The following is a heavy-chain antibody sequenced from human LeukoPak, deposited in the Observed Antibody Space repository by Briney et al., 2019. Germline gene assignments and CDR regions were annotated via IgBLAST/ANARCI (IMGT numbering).Heavy chain of an antibody. CDR1: EFTFSSYA. CDR3: AKNYVVDSSGPPVGAFDI. D-gene: IGHD3-22*01. Sequence: GGSLRLSCAASEFTFSSYAMSWVRQAPGKGLEWVSAISGSGGSTYYADSVKGRFTISRDNSKNTLYLQMNSLRAEDTAVYYCAKNYVVDSSGPPVGAFDIWGQGTMVTVSS. J-gene: IGHJ3*02. CDR2: ISGSGGST. V-gene: IGHV3-23*01.